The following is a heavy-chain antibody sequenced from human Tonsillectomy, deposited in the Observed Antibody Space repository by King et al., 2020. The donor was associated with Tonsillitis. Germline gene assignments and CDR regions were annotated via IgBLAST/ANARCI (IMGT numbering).Heavy chain of an antibody. V-gene: IGHV4-31*01. Sequence: VPLQESGPGLVKPSQTLSLTCTVSGGSISSGGHYWSWIRQHPGKGLEWIGYIYNSGSTYYNPSLKSLGTISVDTSKKQFSLKLSSVTAADTAVYYCARGFGIPSAGNYYFDYWGQGTLVTVSS. J-gene: IGHJ4*02. CDR3: ARGFGIPSAGNYYFDY. CDR1: GGSISSGGHY. CDR2: IYNSGST. D-gene: IGHD6-13*01.